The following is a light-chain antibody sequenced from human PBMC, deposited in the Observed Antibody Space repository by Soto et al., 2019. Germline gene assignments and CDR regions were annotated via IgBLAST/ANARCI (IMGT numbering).Light chain of an antibody. Sequence: QSVLTQPPSVSAAPGQKVTISCSGSSSNIGNNYVSWYQQLPGTAPKLLIHENNKRPSGIPDRFSGSKSGTSATLGITGLQTGDEADYYCGTWDDSLSTYVFGTGTKVTV. CDR2: ENN. J-gene: IGLJ1*01. CDR1: SSNIGNNY. V-gene: IGLV1-51*02. CDR3: GTWDDSLSTYV.